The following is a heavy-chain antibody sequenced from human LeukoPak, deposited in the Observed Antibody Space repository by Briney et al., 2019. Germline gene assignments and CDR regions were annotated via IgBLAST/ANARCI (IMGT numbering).Heavy chain of an antibody. Sequence: PGGSLRLSCAASGFTFSSYSMNWVRQAPGKGLEWVSVINNSGGGSSYADSVKGRSTISRDNSWNTLWLQMNSLRAEDTAVYYCVRDNPRCCGVVPVNIDDFWGQGTLVTVSS. V-gene: IGHV3-23*01. D-gene: IGHD2-15*01. J-gene: IGHJ4*02. CDR2: INNSGGGS. CDR1: GFTFSSYS. CDR3: VRDNPRCCGVVPVNIDDF.